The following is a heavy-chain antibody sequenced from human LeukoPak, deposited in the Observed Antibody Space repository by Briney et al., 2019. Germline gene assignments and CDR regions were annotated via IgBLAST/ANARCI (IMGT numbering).Heavy chain of an antibody. D-gene: IGHD2-21*02. CDR3: ARATVVTGRFYFDY. CDR1: GXSFITFC. V-gene: IGHV5-51*01. Sequence: GESLKISFKGSGXSFITFCIGWVRQMPGKGLEWMGIIYPGDSDTIYSPSFQGQVTISADKSISTAYLQWSSLKASDTAMYYCARATVVTGRFYFDYWGQGTLVTVSS. J-gene: IGHJ4*02. CDR2: IYPGDSDT.